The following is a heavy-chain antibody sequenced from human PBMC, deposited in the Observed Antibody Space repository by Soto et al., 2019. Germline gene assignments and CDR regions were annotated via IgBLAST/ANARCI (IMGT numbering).Heavy chain of an antibody. J-gene: IGHJ4*01. CDR2: GG. CDR1: GFSLSTSGRT. V-gene: IGHV2-5*01. CDR3: TLTPDSSRAPIY. Sequence: QITLKESGPTLVKPTETLTLTCSVSGFSLSTSGRTLGWIRQPPGKAPEWLALGGQYSPSLQSRGNFTKDTPKNQVVLTLTDMDPADTATYYCTLTPDSSRAPIYWGQGILVTVSS. D-gene: IGHD6-13*01.